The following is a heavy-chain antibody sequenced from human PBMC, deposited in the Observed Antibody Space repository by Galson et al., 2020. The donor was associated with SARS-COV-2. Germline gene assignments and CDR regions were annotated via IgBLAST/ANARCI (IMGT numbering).Heavy chain of an antibody. V-gene: IGHV4-34*01. J-gene: IGHJ6*02. CDR1: GGSFSSYY. D-gene: IGHD3-16*01. CDR2: INHSGST. CDR3: ARGHYEGQPGEVNYRYYGMDV. Sequence: SETLSLTCAVYGGSFSSYYWSWIRQPPGKGLEWIGEINHSGSTNYNPSLKSRVTISVDTSTNQFSLKLSSVTAADTAVYYCARGHYEGQPGEVNYRYYGMDVWGQGTTVTVSS.